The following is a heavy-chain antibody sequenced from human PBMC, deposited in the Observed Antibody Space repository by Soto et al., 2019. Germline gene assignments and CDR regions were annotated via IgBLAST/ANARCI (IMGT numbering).Heavy chain of an antibody. V-gene: IGHV3-30*03. Sequence: ESGGGVVQPGRSLRLSCAASGFTFSSSGMHWVRQAPGKGLEWVAVISYDGSNKYYADSLKGRFTISRDNSKNTLFLQMNSLRAEDTAVYYCASLVVVPTTRADAFDIWGQGTMVTVSP. D-gene: IGHD2-15*01. J-gene: IGHJ3*02. CDR1: GFTFSSSG. CDR3: ASLVVVPTTRADAFDI. CDR2: ISYDGSNK.